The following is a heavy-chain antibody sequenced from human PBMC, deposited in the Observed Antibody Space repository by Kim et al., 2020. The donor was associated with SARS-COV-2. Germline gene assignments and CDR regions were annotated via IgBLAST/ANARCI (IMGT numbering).Heavy chain of an antibody. CDR2: ISPYNGNT. D-gene: IGHD2-21*01. Sequence: ASVKVSCKTSGYTFANYGISWVRQAPGQGLEWMGWISPYNGNTNLAQTVQGRVTLTTDTSTNTAYMELSSLRSDDTAVYFCAIAPRGSHIVVVSASSDGFFAFWGQGTLVTVSS. J-gene: IGHJ4*03. CDR1: GYTFANYG. CDR3: AIAPRGSHIVVVSASSDGFFAF. V-gene: IGHV1-18*04.